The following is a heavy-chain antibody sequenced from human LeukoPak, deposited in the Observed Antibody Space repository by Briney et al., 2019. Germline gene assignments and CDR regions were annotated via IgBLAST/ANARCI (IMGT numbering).Heavy chain of an antibody. V-gene: IGHV4-4*07. CDR2: IYTSGST. CDR1: GGSSSSYY. Sequence: PSETLSLTCTVSGGSSSSYYWSWIRQPAGKGLEWIGRIYTSGSTNYNPSLKSRVTMSVDTSKNQFSLKLSSVTAADTAVYYCARDRQELPPSYYYYYMDVWGKGTTVTVSS. J-gene: IGHJ6*03. CDR3: ARDRQELPPSYYYYYMDV. D-gene: IGHD1-26*01.